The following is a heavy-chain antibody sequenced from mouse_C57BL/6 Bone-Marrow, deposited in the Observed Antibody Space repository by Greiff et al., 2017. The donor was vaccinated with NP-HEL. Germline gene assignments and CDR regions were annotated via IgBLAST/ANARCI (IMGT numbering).Heavy chain of an antibody. D-gene: IGHD2-5*01. CDR1: GYTFTDYY. CDR3: ARECYYSNSWFAY. Sequence: QVQLQQSGAELVRPGASVKLSCKASGYTFTDYYINWVKQRPGQGLEWIARIYPGSGNTYYNEKFKGKATLTAEKSSSTAYMQLSSLTSEDSAVYFCARECYYSNSWFAYWGQGTLVTVSA. CDR2: IYPGSGNT. J-gene: IGHJ3*01. V-gene: IGHV1-76*01.